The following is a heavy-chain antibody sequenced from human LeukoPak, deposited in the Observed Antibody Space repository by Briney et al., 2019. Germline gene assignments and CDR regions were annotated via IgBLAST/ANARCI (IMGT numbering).Heavy chain of an antibody. D-gene: IGHD1/OR15-1a*01. J-gene: IGHJ4*02. Sequence: GGSLRLSCAASGFTFSSYGMHWVRQAPGKGLEWVAVISYDGSNKYYADSVKGRFTISRDNSKNTLYLQMNSLRAEDTAVYYCAKGGAKGTLGTYFDYWGQGTLVTVSS. CDR3: AKGGAKGTLGTYFDY. V-gene: IGHV3-30*18. CDR1: GFTFSSYG. CDR2: ISYDGSNK.